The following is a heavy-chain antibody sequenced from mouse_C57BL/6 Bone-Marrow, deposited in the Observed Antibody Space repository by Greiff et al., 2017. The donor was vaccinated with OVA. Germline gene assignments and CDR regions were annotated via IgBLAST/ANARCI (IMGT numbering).Heavy chain of an antibody. CDR2: IYPSDSET. CDR1: GYTFTSYW. CDR3: ARNFPYYYGSILAY. Sequence: VQLQQPGAELVRPGSSVKLSCKASGYTFTSYWMDWVKQRPGQGLEWIGNIYPSDSETHYNQKFKDKATLTVDKSSSTAYMQLSSLTSEDSAVYYCARNFPYYYGSILAYRGQGTLVTVSA. J-gene: IGHJ3*01. D-gene: IGHD1-1*01. V-gene: IGHV1-61*01.